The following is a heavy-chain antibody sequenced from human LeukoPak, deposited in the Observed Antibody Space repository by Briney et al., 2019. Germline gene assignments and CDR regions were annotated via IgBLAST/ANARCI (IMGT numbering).Heavy chain of an antibody. CDR1: GYTFTTYG. V-gene: IGHV1-18*04. D-gene: IGHD1-1*01. J-gene: IGHJ5*02. Sequence: ASVKVSCKASGYTFTTYGITWVRQAPGQGPEWMGWISAFNGKTNYAQKFQGRITMTTDTSTSTGYMELRSLSSDDTAVYYCARDGTTGTTFRFDPWGQGTQVTVSS. CDR2: ISAFNGKT. CDR3: ARDGTTGTTFRFDP.